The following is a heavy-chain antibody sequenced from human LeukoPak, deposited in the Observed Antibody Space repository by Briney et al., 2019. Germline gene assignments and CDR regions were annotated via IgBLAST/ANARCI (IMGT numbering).Heavy chain of an antibody. D-gene: IGHD6-13*01. CDR2: FDPEDGET. CDR3: AKAPGRIAAAGHFDY. V-gene: IGHV1-24*01. J-gene: IGHJ4*02. Sequence: ASVKVSCKVSGYTLTELSMHWVRQAPGKGLEWMGGFDPEDGETIYAQKFQGRVTMTEDTSTDTAYMELSSLRSEDTAVYYCAKAPGRIAAAGHFDYWGQGTLVTVSS. CDR1: GYTLTELS.